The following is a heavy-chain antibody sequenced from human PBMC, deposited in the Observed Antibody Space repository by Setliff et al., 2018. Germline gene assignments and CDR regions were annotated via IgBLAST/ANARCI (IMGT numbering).Heavy chain of an antibody. CDR2: VYYTGDT. D-gene: IGHD3-10*01. V-gene: IGHV4-59*03. Sequence: PSETLSLTCTVSGGSISSYYWSWIRQHPGKELEWMAYVYYTGDTYYNPSLKSRISISIDTSKNLFSLNLNSVTAADTAVYYCAGSQGSGGYYSNSPYYFHYWGQGTLVTVSS. J-gene: IGHJ4*02. CDR1: GGSISSYY. CDR3: AGSQGSGGYYSNSPYYFHY.